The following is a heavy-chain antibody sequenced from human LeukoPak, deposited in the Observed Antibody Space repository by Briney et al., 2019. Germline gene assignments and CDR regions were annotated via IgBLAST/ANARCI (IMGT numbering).Heavy chain of an antibody. CDR1: GFTFNIYA. CDR3: AKDRTQQPYGIFDY. J-gene: IGHJ4*02. D-gene: IGHD6-13*01. V-gene: IGHV3-23*01. Sequence: GGSLRLSCAASGFTFNIYAMTWVRQDPGKGLEWVSAIGGSGDRTYYADSVKGWFTISRDNSKNTLYLQMNSLRAEDTAVYYCAKDRTQQPYGIFDYWGQGTLVTVSS. CDR2: IGGSGDRT.